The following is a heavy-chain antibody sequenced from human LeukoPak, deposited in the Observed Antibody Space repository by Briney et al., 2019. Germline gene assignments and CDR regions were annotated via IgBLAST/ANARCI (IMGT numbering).Heavy chain of an antibody. CDR2: ISGSGGST. V-gene: IGHV3-23*01. CDR1: GFTFSSYA. D-gene: IGHD3-3*01. Sequence: GGSLRLSCAASGFTFSSYAMSWVRQAPGKGLEWVSAISGSGGSTYYADSVKGRFTISRDNSKNTLYLQMNSLRAEDTAVYYCAKSKGGITIFGVEPYMDVWGKGTTVTVSS. CDR3: AKSKGGITIFGVEPYMDV. J-gene: IGHJ6*03.